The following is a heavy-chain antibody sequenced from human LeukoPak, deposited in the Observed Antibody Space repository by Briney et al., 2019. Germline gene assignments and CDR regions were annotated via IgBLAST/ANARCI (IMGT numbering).Heavy chain of an antibody. CDR2: IHYSGST. CDR3: ARHLESGFDY. V-gene: IGHV4-59*01. Sequence: SETLSLTCIVSSGSISNYYWSWIRQPPGKGLEWIGYIHYSGSTNYSPSLKSRVTMSVDTSKNQFSLKLSSVTAADTAVYYCARHLESGFDYWGQGTLVTVSS. J-gene: IGHJ4*02. CDR1: SGSISNYY.